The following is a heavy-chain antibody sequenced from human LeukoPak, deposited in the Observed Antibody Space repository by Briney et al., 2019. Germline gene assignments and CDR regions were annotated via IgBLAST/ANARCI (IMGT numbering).Heavy chain of an antibody. D-gene: IGHD1-26*01. CDR2: TYYKSQWYD. CDR1: GDSVSSNSAA. V-gene: IGHV6-1*01. CDR3: ARESEGAPLHFDS. Sequence: SQTLSLTCAISGDSVSSNSAAWNWIRQSPSRGLEWLGRTYYKSQWYDDYAESVKSRITINPDTSKNQLSLQLNSVTPEDTAVYYCARESEGAPLHFDSWGQGTLVTVSS. J-gene: IGHJ4*02.